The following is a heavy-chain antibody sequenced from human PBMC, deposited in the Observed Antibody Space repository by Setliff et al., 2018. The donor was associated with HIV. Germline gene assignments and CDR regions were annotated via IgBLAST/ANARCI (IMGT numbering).Heavy chain of an antibody. D-gene: IGHD3-22*01. J-gene: IGHJ4*02. CDR1: RFTFSDYY. CDR3: ARVYGRGYFDTSGYFDY. Sequence: GGSLRLSCAASRFTFSDYYMSWIRQAPGKGLEWVSYISSRGTTIYYAGSVKGRFTISRDNAKNSLYLQMNSLRAEDAAVYYCARVYGRGYFDTSGYFDYWGQGTPVTVSS. V-gene: IGHV3-11*01. CDR2: ISSRGTTI.